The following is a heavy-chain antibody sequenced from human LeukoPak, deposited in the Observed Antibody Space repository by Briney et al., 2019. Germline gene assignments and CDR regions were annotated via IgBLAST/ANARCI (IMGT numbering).Heavy chain of an antibody. CDR3: ARVASGDSSGYYFLHRFDY. CDR1: GYTFLSYG. D-gene: IGHD3-22*01. Sequence: GASVNVSCKASGYTFLSYGISWVRQAPGQGLEWMGWICAYNGNTNYAQKLQGRVTMTTDTSTSTAYMELRSLRSDDTAVYYCARVASGDSSGYYFLHRFDYWGQGTLVTVSS. CDR2: ICAYNGNT. J-gene: IGHJ4*02. V-gene: IGHV1-18*01.